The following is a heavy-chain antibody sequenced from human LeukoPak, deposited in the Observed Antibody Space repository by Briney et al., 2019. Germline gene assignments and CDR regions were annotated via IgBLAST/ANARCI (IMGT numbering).Heavy chain of an antibody. V-gene: IGHV3-30*18. CDR1: GFTFSSYG. Sequence: PGGSLRLSCAASGFTFSSYGMHWVRQAPGKGLEWVAVISYDGSNKYYADSVKGRFTISRDNSKNTLYLQMNSLRAEDTAVYYCVKAGLFDYWGQGTLVTVSS. J-gene: IGHJ4*02. CDR3: VKAGLFDY. CDR2: ISYDGSNK.